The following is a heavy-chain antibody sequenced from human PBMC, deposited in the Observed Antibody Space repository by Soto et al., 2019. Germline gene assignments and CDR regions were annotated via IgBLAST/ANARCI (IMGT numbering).Heavy chain of an antibody. D-gene: IGHD3-3*01. CDR2: FDPEDGET. Sequence: ASVKVSCKVSGYTLTELSMHWVRQAPGEGLEWMGGFDPEDGETIYAQKFQGRVTMTEDTSTDTAYMGLSSLRSEDTAVYYCATGGTRITIFGVVIKPLTDYYYYMDVWGKGTTVTVSS. CDR1: GYTLTELS. J-gene: IGHJ6*03. CDR3: ATGGTRITIFGVVIKPLTDYYYYMDV. V-gene: IGHV1-24*01.